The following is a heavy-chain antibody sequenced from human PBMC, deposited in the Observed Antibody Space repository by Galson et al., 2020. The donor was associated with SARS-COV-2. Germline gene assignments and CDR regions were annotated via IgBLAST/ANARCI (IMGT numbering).Heavy chain of an antibody. CDR2: IYSEGSRT. CDR1: GFTFSSYW. D-gene: IGHD7-27*01. V-gene: IGHV3-74*01. CDR3: ARGDMGNDYFDY. J-gene: IGHJ4*02. Sequence: GGSLSLSCAASGFTFSSYWMHWVRQAPGKGLAWVSRIYSEGSRTSYAASVKGRFTISGDNAKNTLYLQMNSLRAEDTAVYYCARGDMGNDYFDYWGQGTLVTVSS.